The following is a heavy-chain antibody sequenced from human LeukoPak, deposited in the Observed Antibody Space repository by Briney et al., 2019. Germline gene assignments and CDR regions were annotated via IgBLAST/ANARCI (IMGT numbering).Heavy chain of an antibody. J-gene: IGHJ2*01. Sequence: ASVKVSCKASGYTFTIYDINWVRQATGQGLEGVGWRNPNSGNTGYAQKFQGRVTMTRNTSISTAYMELSSLRSEDTAVYYCARGAPDSKWGYFDLWGRGTLVTVSS. D-gene: IGHD1-26*01. CDR3: ARGAPDSKWGYFDL. CDR2: RNPNSGNT. CDR1: GYTFTIYD. V-gene: IGHV1-8*01.